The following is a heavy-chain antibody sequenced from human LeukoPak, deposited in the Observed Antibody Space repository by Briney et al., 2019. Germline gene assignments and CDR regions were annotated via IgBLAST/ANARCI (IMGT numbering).Heavy chain of an antibody. J-gene: IGHJ4*02. CDR2: MNPNSGGT. V-gene: IGHV1-2*02. CDR1: GYTFTSYD. CDR3: ARDFTLDY. Sequence: ASVKVSCKASGYTFTSYDINWVRQATGQGLEWMGWMNPNSGGTNYAQKFQGRVTMTRDTSISTAYMELSRLRSDDTAVYYCARDFTLDYWGQGTLVTVSS.